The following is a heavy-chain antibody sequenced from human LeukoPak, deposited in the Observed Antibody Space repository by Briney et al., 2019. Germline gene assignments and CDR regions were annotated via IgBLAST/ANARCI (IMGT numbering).Heavy chain of an antibody. D-gene: IGHD6-19*01. CDR3: ARTRHSSGPDWFDP. J-gene: IGHJ5*02. Sequence: RESGPALVKPTQTLTLTCTFSGFSLSTSGMCVSWIRQPPGKALEWLARIDWDDDKYYSTSLKTRLTISKDTSKNQVVLTMTNMDPVDTATYYCARTRHSSGPDWFDPWGQGTLVTVSS. V-gene: IGHV2-70*11. CDR2: IDWDDDK. CDR1: GFSLSTSGMC.